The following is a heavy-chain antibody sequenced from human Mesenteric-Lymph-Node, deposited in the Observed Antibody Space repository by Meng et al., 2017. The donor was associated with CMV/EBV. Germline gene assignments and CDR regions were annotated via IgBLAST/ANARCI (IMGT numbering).Heavy chain of an antibody. J-gene: IGHJ6*02. CDR3: ARDARRDGYNPRPGKLHYGMDV. V-gene: IGHV1-2*02. Sequence: YYMHWVQQAPGQGLEWMGWINPNSGGTNYAQKFQGRVTMTRDTSISTAYMELSRLRSDDTAVYYCARDARRDGYNPRPGKLHYGMDVWGQGTTVTVSS. D-gene: IGHD5-24*01. CDR1: YY. CDR2: INPNSGGT.